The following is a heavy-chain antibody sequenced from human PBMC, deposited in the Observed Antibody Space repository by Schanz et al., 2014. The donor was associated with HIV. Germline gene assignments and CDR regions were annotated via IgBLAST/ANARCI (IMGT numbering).Heavy chain of an antibody. V-gene: IGHV1-69*01. J-gene: IGHJ5*02. CDR1: GDGFTTRT. CDR2: IIPIFGAA. Sequence: QVRLVQSGAEVKEPGSSVKVSCTASGDGFTTRTISWLRQAPGHALEWMGGIIPIFGAAKNAPKFQGRVTITADESTSTAYMELTGLNPEDTAIYYCARDDVLDSLASWGQGTLVTVSS. D-gene: IGHD2-21*01. CDR3: ARDDVLDSLAS.